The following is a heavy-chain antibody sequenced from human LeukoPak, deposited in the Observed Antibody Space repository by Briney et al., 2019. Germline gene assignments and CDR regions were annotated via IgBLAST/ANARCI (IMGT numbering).Heavy chain of an antibody. J-gene: IGHJ5*02. Sequence: GGSLRLSCAASGFTFSSYAMSWVRRAPGKGLECVSAISGSGGSTYYADSVRGRFTISRDNSKNTLYLQMNSLRDDDTAVYYCAKDSRSTSCCNWFDPWGQGTLVTVSS. CDR3: AKDSRSTSCCNWFDP. D-gene: IGHD2-2*01. CDR2: ISGSGGST. V-gene: IGHV3-23*01. CDR1: GFTFSSYA.